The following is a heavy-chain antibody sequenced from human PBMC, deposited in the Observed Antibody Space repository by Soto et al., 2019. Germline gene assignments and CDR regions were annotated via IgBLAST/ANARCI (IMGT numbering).Heavy chain of an antibody. V-gene: IGHV3-74*01. CDR3: ARVLLNYSEENEDGLDV. D-gene: IGHD2-21*01. CDR2: INPDGSST. CDR1: GFTFSPYW. Sequence: GGSLRLSCAASGFTFSPYWMHWIRQAPGKGLVWVSRINPDGSSTDYADSVKGRFTISRDNAKNTLYLQMNSLTAADTAVYYCARVLLNYSEENEDGLDVWGQGTSVTVSS. J-gene: IGHJ6*02.